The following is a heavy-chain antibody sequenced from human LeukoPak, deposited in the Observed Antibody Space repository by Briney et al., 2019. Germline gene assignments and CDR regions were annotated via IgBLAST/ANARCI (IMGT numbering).Heavy chain of an antibody. CDR1: GFTFSSYA. D-gene: IGHD1-20*01. J-gene: IGHJ6*03. Sequence: PGRSLRLSCAASGFTFSSYAMHWVRQAPGKGLEWVAVISYDGSNKYYADSVKGRFTISRDNSKNTLFLQMNSLRAEDTAVYYCARGLYNWDAGDYYYYMGVWGKGTTVTISS. V-gene: IGHV3-30*14. CDR3: ARGLYNWDAGDYYYYMGV. CDR2: ISYDGSNK.